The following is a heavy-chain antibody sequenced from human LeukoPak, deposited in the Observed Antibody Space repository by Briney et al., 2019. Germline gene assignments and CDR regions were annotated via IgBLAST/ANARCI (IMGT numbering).Heavy chain of an antibody. CDR3: AKDPSNRNYYYYYYMDV. CDR2: ILYDGSNK. D-gene: IGHD4-11*01. J-gene: IGHJ6*03. Sequence: GGSLRLSCVASGFTFSHFSMHWVRQAPGKGLEWVAVILYDGSNKDYADSVKGRFTISRDNSKNTLYLQMNSLRAEDTAVYYCAKDPSNRNYYYYYYMDVWGKGTTVTVSS. CDR1: GFTFSHFS. V-gene: IGHV3-30-3*01.